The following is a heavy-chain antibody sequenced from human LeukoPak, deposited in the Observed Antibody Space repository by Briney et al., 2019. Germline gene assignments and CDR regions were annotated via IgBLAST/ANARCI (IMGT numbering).Heavy chain of an antibody. D-gene: IGHD6-13*01. CDR1: GFTFSSYA. Sequence: GGSLRLSCAASGFTFSSYAMSWVRQTPGKGLDYFSAISTSGGATYYADSVKGRFTISRDNSKNTLYLQMNSLRAEDTAVYYCAKAHSGSWPYYFASWGQGTLVTVSS. J-gene: IGHJ4*02. V-gene: IGHV3-23*01. CDR3: AKAHSGSWPYYFAS. CDR2: ISTSGGAT.